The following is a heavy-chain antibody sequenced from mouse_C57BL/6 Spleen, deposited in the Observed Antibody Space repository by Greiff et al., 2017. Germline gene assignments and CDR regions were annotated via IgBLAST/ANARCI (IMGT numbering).Heavy chain of an antibody. V-gene: IGHV1-63*01. Sequence: VKLQESGAELVRPGTSVKMSCKASGYTFTNYWIGWAKQRPGHGLEWIGDIYPGGGYTNYNEKFKGKATLTADKSSSTAYMQFSSLTSEDSAIYYCARGDDGYYVYFDYWGQGTTLTVSS. CDR1: GYTFTNYW. D-gene: IGHD2-3*01. CDR2: IYPGGGYT. CDR3: ARGDDGYYVYFDY. J-gene: IGHJ2*01.